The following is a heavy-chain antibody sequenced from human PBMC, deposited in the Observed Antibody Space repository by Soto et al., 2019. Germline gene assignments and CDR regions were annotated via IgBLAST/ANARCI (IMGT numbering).Heavy chain of an antibody. CDR2: ISHDGGT. CDR1: GGSFDDFY. CDR3: ARGQLVWYGDLTPYHRDMDV. J-gene: IGHJ6*02. Sequence: QVQLQQWGAGLLRPSETLSLTCAFYGGSFDDFYWSWVRQSPGKGLEWVGEISHDGGTNYSPSLASRVSISLDTSKKQFSLHMRSVTAADTGLYYCARGQLVWYGDLTPYHRDMDVWGQGPTVTVSS. V-gene: IGHV4-34*02. D-gene: IGHD3-10*01.